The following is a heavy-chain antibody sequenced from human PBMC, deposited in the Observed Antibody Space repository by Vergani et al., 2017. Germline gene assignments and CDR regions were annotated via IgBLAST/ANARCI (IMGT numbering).Heavy chain of an antibody. CDR3: AKLPLIVGAYDAFDI. D-gene: IGHD1-26*01. Sequence: QVQLVESGGGLVKPGGSLRLSCAASGFTFSDYYMSWIRQAPGKGLEWVAVISYDGSNKYYADSVKGRFTISRDNSKNTLYLQMNSLRAEDTAVYYCAKLPLIVGAYDAFDIWGQGTMVTVSS. CDR1: GFTFSDYY. J-gene: IGHJ3*02. V-gene: IGHV3-30*18. CDR2: ISYDGSNK.